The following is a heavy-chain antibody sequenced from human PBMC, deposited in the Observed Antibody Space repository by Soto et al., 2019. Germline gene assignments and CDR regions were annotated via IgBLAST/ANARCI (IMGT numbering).Heavy chain of an antibody. J-gene: IGHJ6*02. V-gene: IGHV1-18*04. D-gene: IGHD3-3*01. CDR1: GYTFTSYY. CDR2: ISAYNGNT. CDR3: ARDIRITIFGVVIISYYYYGMDV. Sequence: ASVKVSCKASGYTFTSYYMHWVRQAPGQGLEWMGWISAYNGNTNYAQMLQGRVTMTTDTSTSTAYMELRSLRSDDTAVYYCARDIRITIFGVVIISYYYYGMDVWGQGTTVTVSS.